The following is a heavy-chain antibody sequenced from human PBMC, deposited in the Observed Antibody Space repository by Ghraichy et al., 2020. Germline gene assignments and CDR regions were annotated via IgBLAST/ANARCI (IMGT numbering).Heavy chain of an antibody. CDR1: GFTFSSYG. CDR3: ATPSEPKKGTTYGDASFDY. V-gene: IGHV3-30*03. CDR2: ISYDGSNK. D-gene: IGHD4-17*01. J-gene: IGHJ4*02. Sequence: LALTCAASGFTFSSYGMHWVRQAPGKGLEWVAVISYDGSNKYYADSVKGRFTISRDNSKNTLYLQMNSLRAEDTAVYYCATPSEPKKGTTYGDASFDYWGQGTLVTVSS.